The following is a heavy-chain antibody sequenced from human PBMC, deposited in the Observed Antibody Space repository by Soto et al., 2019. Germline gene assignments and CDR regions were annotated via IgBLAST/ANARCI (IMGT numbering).Heavy chain of an antibody. V-gene: IGHV3-48*03. CDR1: GFTFSSYE. J-gene: IGHJ4*02. CDR2: ISSSGSTI. CDR3: ARAAAPRYLVYFDY. Sequence: EVQLVESGGGLVQPGGSLRLSCAASGFTFSSYEMNWVRQAPGKGLEWVSYISSSGSTIYYADSVKGRFTISRDNAKNSLYLQMNSLRAEDTAVYYCARAAAPRYLVYFDYWGQGTLVTVSS. D-gene: IGHD3-9*01.